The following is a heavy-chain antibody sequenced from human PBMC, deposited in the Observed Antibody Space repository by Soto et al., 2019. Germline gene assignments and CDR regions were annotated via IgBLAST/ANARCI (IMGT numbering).Heavy chain of an antibody. D-gene: IGHD4-17*01. CDR3: ATLRNNYGSDF. CDR1: GFTFTNYG. V-gene: IGHV3-23*01. CDR2: IGTSGATT. J-gene: IGHJ4*02. Sequence: EVQLLESGGGLVQPGGSLRLSCAASGFTFTNYGMSWVRQAPGKGLEWVSSIGTSGATTYYADSVKGRFTISRDNSKNTLSLQMISLRAEDTAVYYCATLRNNYGSDFWGQGTLVAVAS.